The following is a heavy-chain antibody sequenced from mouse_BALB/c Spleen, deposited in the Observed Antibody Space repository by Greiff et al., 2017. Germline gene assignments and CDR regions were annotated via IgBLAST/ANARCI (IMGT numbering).Heavy chain of an antibody. CDR1: GYSFTGYY. D-gene: IGHD1-1*01. V-gene: IGHV1S34*01. Sequence: LVKTGASVKISCKASGYSFTGYYMHWVKQSHGKSLEWIGYISCYNGATSYNQKFKGKATFTVDTSSSTAYMQFNSLTSEDSAVYYCARYTTVVAKDAMDYWSQGTSVTVSS. J-gene: IGHJ4*01. CDR3: ARYTTVVAKDAMDY. CDR2: ISCYNGAT.